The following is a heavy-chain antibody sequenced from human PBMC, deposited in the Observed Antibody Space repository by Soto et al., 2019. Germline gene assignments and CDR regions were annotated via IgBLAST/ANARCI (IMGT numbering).Heavy chain of an antibody. CDR2: INPSGGST. CDR1: GYTFTSYY. V-gene: IGHV1-46*01. D-gene: IGHD3-22*01. Sequence: ASVKVSCKASGYTFTSYYMHWVRQAPGQGLEWMGIINPSGGSTSYAQKFQGRVTMTRDTPTSTVYMELSSLRSEDTAVYYCARPYSSGYYYSSLAFDIWGQGTMVTVSS. CDR3: ARPYSSGYYYSSLAFDI. J-gene: IGHJ3*02.